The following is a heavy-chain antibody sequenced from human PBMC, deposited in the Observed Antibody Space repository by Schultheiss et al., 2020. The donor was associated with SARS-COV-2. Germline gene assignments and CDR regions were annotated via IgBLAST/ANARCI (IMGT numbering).Heavy chain of an antibody. J-gene: IGHJ4*02. Sequence: SQTLSLTCAISGDSVSSNSAAWNWIRQSPSRGLEWLGRTYYRSKWYNDYAVSVKSRITINPDTSKNQFSLKLSSVTAADTAVYYCARTVRKGVINLLGYYFDYWGQGTLVTVSS. CDR1: GDSVSSNSAA. CDR2: TYYRSKWYN. CDR3: ARTVRKGVINLLGYYFDY. D-gene: IGHD3-10*01. V-gene: IGHV6-1*01.